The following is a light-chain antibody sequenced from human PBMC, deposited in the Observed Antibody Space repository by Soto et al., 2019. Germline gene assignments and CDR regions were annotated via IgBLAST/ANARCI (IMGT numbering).Light chain of an antibody. Sequence: EIVMTQSPATLSVSPGERATLSCRASQSVSSNLAWYQQKPGQAPRLLIYGASTRATGIPARFSGSGSGTEFTLTISRLEPEDFAVYYCQQYDSSPTFGQGTKVEI. CDR2: GAS. CDR1: QSVSSN. V-gene: IGKV3D-15*02. CDR3: QQYDSSPT. J-gene: IGKJ1*01.